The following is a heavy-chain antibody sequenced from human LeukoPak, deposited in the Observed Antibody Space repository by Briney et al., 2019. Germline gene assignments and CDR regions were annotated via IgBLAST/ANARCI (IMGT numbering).Heavy chain of an antibody. Sequence: PGGSLRLSCAASGFTFSSYAMHWVRQAPGKGLEWVAVISYDGSNKYYADSVKGRFTISRDNSKNTLYLQMNSLRAEDTAVYYCARDLIAVAGTYNWFDPWGQGTLVTVSP. D-gene: IGHD6-19*01. CDR1: GFTFSSYA. J-gene: IGHJ5*02. V-gene: IGHV3-30*04. CDR3: ARDLIAVAGTYNWFDP. CDR2: ISYDGSNK.